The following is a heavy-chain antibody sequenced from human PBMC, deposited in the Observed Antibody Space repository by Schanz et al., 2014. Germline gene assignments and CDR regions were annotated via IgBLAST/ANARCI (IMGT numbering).Heavy chain of an antibody. J-gene: IGHJ4*02. CDR1: GYTFTSYD. Sequence: QVQLVQSGAEVMKPGSSVKVSCKASGYTFTSYDINWVRQATGQGLEWMGWMNSKTGNTGYAQRFQGRVTMTRNTTMTTAYLELSSLRSGDTAVDYCTKGSTFGRWGQGTLXTVSS. CDR3: TKGSTFGR. V-gene: IGHV1-8*01. D-gene: IGHD3-16*01. CDR2: MNSKTGNT.